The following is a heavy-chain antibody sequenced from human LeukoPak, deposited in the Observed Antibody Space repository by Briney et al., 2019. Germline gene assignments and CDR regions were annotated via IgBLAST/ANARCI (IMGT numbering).Heavy chain of an antibody. Sequence: SETLSLTCTVSGGSISSSSYYWGWIRQPPGKGLEWIGYIYYSGSTNYNPSLKSRVTISVDTSKNQFSLKLSSVTAADTTVYYCARAERSGEHDYWGQGTLVTVSS. J-gene: IGHJ4*02. V-gene: IGHV4-61*05. CDR2: IYYSGST. CDR3: ARAERSGEHDY. CDR1: GGSISSSSYY. D-gene: IGHD6-25*01.